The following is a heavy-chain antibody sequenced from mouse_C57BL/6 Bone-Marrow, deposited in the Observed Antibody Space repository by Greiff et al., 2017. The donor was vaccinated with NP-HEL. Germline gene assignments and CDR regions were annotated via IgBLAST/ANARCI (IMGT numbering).Heavy chain of an antibody. J-gene: IGHJ2*01. CDR2: IYPRSGNT. CDR3: ARPLSPHFGY. CDR1: GYTFTSYG. V-gene: IGHV1-81*01. Sequence: VQLQQSGAELARPGASVKLSCKASGYTFTSYGISWVKQRTGQGLEWIGAIYPRSGNTYYNEKFKGKATLTADKSSSTAYMEIRSLTSEDSAVFFCARPLSPHFGYWGQGTTLTVSS. D-gene: IGHD6-5*01.